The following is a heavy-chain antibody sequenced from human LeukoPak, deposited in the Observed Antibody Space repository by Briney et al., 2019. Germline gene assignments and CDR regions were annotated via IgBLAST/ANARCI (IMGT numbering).Heavy chain of an antibody. CDR1: GYSFTSYW. D-gene: IGHD3-22*01. J-gene: IGHJ4*02. Sequence: GESLKISCKGSGYSFTSYWIGWVRQMPGKGLEWMGIIYPGDSDTRYSPSFQGQVTISADKSISTAYLQWSSLKASDTAMYYCARYGAGVHSSGYYTPDPVRWGQGTLVTVSS. CDR3: ARYGAGVHSSGYYTPDPVR. V-gene: IGHV5-51*01. CDR2: IYPGDSDT.